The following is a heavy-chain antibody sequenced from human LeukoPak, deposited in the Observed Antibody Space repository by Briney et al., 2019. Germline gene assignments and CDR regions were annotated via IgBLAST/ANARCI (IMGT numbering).Heavy chain of an antibody. CDR1: GYSISSGYY. Sequence: SETLSLTCTVSGYSISSGYYWGWIRQPPGKGLEWIGSIYHSGSTYYNPSLKSRVTISVDTSKNQFSLKLSSVTAADTAVYYCARDIGITMVRGVVISSDYWGQGTLVTVSS. CDR3: ARDIGITMVRGVVISSDY. V-gene: IGHV4-38-2*02. J-gene: IGHJ4*02. D-gene: IGHD3-10*01. CDR2: IYHSGST.